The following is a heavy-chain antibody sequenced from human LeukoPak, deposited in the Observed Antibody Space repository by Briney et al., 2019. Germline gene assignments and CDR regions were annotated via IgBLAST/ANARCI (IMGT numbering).Heavy chain of an antibody. J-gene: IGHJ4*02. V-gene: IGHV4-34*01. CDR2: LSYSGKT. CDR3: ARAYDSSGPFDY. Sequence: SETLSLTCAVYGGSFSGYYWGWIRQPPGKGLEWIGTLSYSGKTYYNPSLKSRVTISIDTSKNHLSLKLSSVTAADTAAYYCARAYDSSGPFDYWGQGTLVTVSS. D-gene: IGHD3-22*01. CDR1: GGSFSGYY.